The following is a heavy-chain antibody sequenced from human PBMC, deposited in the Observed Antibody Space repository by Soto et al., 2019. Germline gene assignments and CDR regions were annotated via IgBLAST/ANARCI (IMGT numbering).Heavy chain of an antibody. CDR3: ARGGYSGYEVYYYGMDV. Sequence: PSQTLSLTCAISGDSVSSNSAAWNWIRQSPSRGLEWLGRTYYRSKWYNDYAVSVKSRITINPDTSKNQFSLQLNSVTPEDTAVYYCARGGYSGYEVYYYGMDVWGQGTTVTVSS. V-gene: IGHV6-1*01. D-gene: IGHD5-12*01. CDR1: GDSVSSNSAA. J-gene: IGHJ6*02. CDR2: TYYRSKWYN.